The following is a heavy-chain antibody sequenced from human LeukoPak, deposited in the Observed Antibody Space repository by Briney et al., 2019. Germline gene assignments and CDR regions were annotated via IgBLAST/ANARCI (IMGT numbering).Heavy chain of an antibody. CDR1: GFTFDDYA. CDR2: ISGDGGST. CDR3: AKAPTVTTPRLDFDY. V-gene: IGHV3-43*02. J-gene: IGHJ4*02. Sequence: PGRSLRLSCAASGFTFDDYAMHWVRQAPGKGLEWVSLISGDGGSTYYADSVKGRFTISRDNSKNSLYLQMNSLRTEDTALYYCAKAPTVTTPRLDFDYWGQGTLVTVSS. D-gene: IGHD4-17*01.